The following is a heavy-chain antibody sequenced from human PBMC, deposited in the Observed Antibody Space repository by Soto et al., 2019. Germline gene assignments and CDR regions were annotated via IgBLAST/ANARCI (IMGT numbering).Heavy chain of an antibody. V-gene: IGHV3-7*03. CDR2: IKQDGSEK. D-gene: IGHD3-10*01. Sequence: PGGSLRLSCAASGFTFSSFWMSWVRQAPGKGLEWVANIKQDGSEKYYVDSVKGRFTISRDNAKNSLYLQMNSLRAEDTAVYYCARDLPMPRGLFDFWGQGTLVTVSS. CDR3: ARDLPMPRGLFDF. J-gene: IGHJ4*02. CDR1: GFTFSSFW.